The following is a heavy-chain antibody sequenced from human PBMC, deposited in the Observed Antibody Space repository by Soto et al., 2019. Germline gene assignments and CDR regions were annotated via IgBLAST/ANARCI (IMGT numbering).Heavy chain of an antibody. D-gene: IGHD5-12*01. J-gene: IGHJ3*01. CDR3: TKEKSVINSDYEAFDL. CDR1: GFSFSAFE. Sequence: EAKLEESGGGLIEPGGSLRLSCAASGFSFSAFEMNWVRQAPGKGPEWVAHIKSGGSFTLYAASVKGRFTISRDDADNSLYLQMNRLRAEDTALYYCTKEKSVINSDYEAFDLWGRGTMVTVSS. CDR2: IKSGGSFT. V-gene: IGHV3-48*03.